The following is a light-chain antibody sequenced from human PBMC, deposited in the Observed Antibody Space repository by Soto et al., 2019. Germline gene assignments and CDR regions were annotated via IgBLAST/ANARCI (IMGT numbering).Light chain of an antibody. Sequence: QSALTQPASGSGSPGQSITISCTGTSSDVGSYNLVSWYQQHPGKAPKLMIYEVSKRPSGVSNRFSGSKSGNTASLTISGLQAEDESDYYCCSYAGSSTPFYVFGTGTKLTVL. CDR2: EVS. J-gene: IGLJ1*01. CDR1: SSDVGSYNL. CDR3: CSYAGSSTPFYV. V-gene: IGLV2-23*02.